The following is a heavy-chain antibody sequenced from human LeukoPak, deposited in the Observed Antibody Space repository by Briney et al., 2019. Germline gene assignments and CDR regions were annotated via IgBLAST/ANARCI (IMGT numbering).Heavy chain of an antibody. J-gene: IGHJ4*02. CDR3: ARGFSQYYYDSSGYGIDLDY. CDR2: MNPNSGNT. D-gene: IGHD3-22*01. Sequence: ASVKVSCKASGGTFSSYAISWVRQAPGQGLEWMGWMNPNSGNTGYAQKFQGRVTMTRNTSISTAYMELSSLRSEDTAVYYCARGFSQYYYDSSGYGIDLDYWGQGTLVTVSS. CDR1: GGTFSSYA. V-gene: IGHV1-8*02.